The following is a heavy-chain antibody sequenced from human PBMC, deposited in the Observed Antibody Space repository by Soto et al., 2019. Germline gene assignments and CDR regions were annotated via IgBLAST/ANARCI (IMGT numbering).Heavy chain of an antibody. V-gene: IGHV3-23*01. J-gene: IGHJ5*02. CDR2: ISGGGSDT. D-gene: IGHD3-3*01. Sequence: EVHLLESGGGLVQPGGSLRLSCSASGFTFRSYAMSWVRQAPGKGLEWVSGISGGGSDTYYSDSVRGRFTISRDNSKNTLYLQINSLRDEDSAVYFCAKDDILEWFFTLDAWGQGTLVTVSS. CDR3: AKDDILEWFFTLDA. CDR1: GFTFRSYA.